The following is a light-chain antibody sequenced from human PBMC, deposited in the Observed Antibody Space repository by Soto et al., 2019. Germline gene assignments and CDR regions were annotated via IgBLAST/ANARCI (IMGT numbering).Light chain of an antibody. Sequence: EIVLTQSPGTLSLSPGERATLSCRASQSVSASFLAWYQQKPGQAPRLRIYGASSRATGIPDRFSGSGSGTDFTHTISRLEPEDAAVYYCQQRGTFGQGTKLEIK. J-gene: IGKJ2*02. CDR1: QSVSASF. CDR2: GAS. V-gene: IGKV3-20*01. CDR3: QQRGT.